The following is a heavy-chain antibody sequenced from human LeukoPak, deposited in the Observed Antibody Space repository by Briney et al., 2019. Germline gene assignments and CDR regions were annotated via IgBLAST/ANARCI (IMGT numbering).Heavy chain of an antibody. CDR1: GDSVSSNSAA. D-gene: IGHD2-21*01. Sequence: SQTLSLTCAISGDSVSSNSAAWNWIRLSPSRGLEWLGRTYYRSKWYNDYAVSVKSRITINPDTSQNQFSLQLDSVTPEDTAVYYCAREIASSYAFDIWGQGTMVTVSS. V-gene: IGHV6-1*01. CDR2: TYYRSKWYN. J-gene: IGHJ3*02. CDR3: AREIASSYAFDI.